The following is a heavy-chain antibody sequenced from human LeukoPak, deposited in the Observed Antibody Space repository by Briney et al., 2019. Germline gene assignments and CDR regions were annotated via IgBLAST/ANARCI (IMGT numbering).Heavy chain of an antibody. CDR1: GGSISSYY. V-gene: IGHV4-59*01. J-gene: IGHJ5*02. D-gene: IGHD5-18*01. CDR2: IYYSGST. CDR3: ARDILGGYSYGLWFDP. Sequence: SETLSLTXTVSGGSISSYYWSWIRQPPGKGLEWIGYIYYSGSTNYNPSLKSRVTISVDTSKNQFSLKLSSVTAADTAVYYCARDILGGYSYGLWFDPWGQGTLVAVSS.